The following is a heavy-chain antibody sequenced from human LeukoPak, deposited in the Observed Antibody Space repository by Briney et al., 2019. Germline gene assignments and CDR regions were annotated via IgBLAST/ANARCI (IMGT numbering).Heavy chain of an antibody. V-gene: IGHV5-51*01. CDR1: GYSFTNYW. D-gene: IGHD3-22*01. Sequence: GEPLKISCEGSGYSFTNYWIGWVRQMPGKGLEWLGIIYLGDSDTRNRPSFQGQVPISADKSISTAYLQWSSLKASDTAMYYCARRAYYESSGSYDCWGQGTLVTVAS. CDR3: ARRAYYESSGSYDC. CDR2: IYLGDSDT. J-gene: IGHJ4*02.